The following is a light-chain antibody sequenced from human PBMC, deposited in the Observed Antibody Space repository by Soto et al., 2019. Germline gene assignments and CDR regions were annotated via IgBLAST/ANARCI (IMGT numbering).Light chain of an antibody. CDR2: YDN. Sequence: SYELTQAPSVSMGPGKTARITCEGNNIGHKSVHWYQQKPGQAPVLVISYDNKRPSGIPERFSGSNSGNTATLTISRVEAGDEADYFCQVWGSSGAQFHVVFGGGTKLTVL. CDR1: NIGHKS. V-gene: IGLV3-21*04. J-gene: IGLJ2*01. CDR3: QVWGSSGAQFHVV.